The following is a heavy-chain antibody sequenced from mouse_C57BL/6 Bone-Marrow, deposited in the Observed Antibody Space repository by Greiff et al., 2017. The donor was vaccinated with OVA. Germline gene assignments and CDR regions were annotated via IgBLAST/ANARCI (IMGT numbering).Heavy chain of an antibody. CDR3: ARSYGNYAMDY. D-gene: IGHD2-1*01. CDR1: GFTFSDYG. V-gene: IGHV5-17*01. CDR2: ISSGSSTI. J-gene: IGHJ4*01. Sequence: DVHLVESGGGLVKPGGSLKLSCAASGFTFSDYGMHWVRQAPEKGLEWVAYISSGSSTIYYADTVKGRFTISRDNAKNTLFLQMTSLRSEDTAMYYCARSYGNYAMDYWGQGTSVTVSA.